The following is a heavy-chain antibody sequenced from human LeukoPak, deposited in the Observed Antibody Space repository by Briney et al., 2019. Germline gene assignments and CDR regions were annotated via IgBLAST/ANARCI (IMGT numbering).Heavy chain of an antibody. V-gene: IGHV4-61*02. J-gene: IGHJ3*02. CDR1: GGSISSGSYY. D-gene: IGHD3-10*01. CDR3: ARVEEYSLYAFDI. Sequence: PSETLSLTCTVSGGSISSGSYYWSWIRQPAGKGLEWIGRIYTSGSTNYNPSLKSRVTISVDTSKNQFSLKLSSVTAADTAVYYCARVEEYSLYAFDIWGQGTMVTVSS. CDR2: IYTSGST.